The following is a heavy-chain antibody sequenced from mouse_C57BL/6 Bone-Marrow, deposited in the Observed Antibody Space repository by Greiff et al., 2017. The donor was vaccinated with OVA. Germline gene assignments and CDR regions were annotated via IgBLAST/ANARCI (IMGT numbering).Heavy chain of an antibody. CDR2: ISNGGGST. CDR1: GFTFSDFY. V-gene: IGHV5-12*01. J-gene: IGHJ4*01. Sequence: EVKLVESGGGLVQPGGSLKLSFAASGFTFSDFYMYWIRQTPEKRLEWVAYISNGGGSTYYPDTVKGRFTISRDNAKNTLYLQMSRLKSEDTAMYYCARLDAMDYWGQGTSVTVSS. CDR3: ARLDAMDY.